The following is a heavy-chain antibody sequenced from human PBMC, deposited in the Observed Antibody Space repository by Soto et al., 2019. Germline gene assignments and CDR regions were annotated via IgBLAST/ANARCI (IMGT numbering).Heavy chain of an antibody. CDR3: ASPNYYGSGSYHYYFDY. J-gene: IGHJ4*02. CDR2: IYYSGST. V-gene: IGHV4-59*08. CDR1: GGSISSYY. Sequence: PSETLSLTCTVSGGSISSYYWSWIRQPPGKGLEWIGYIYYSGSTNYNPSLKSRVTISVDTSKNQFSLKLSSVTAADTAVYYCASPNYYGSGSYHYYFDYWGQGTLVTVSS. D-gene: IGHD3-10*01.